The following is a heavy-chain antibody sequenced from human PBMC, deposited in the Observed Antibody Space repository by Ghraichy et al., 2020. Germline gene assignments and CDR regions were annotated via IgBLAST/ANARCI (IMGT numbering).Heavy chain of an antibody. CDR1: GFTFSSFW. J-gene: IGHJ4*02. CDR3: ARDSDFDC. V-gene: IGHV3-7*03. Sequence: GESLNISCAASGFTFSSFWMSWVRQAPGKGLEWVANIKQDGSAKYYVDSVKGRFTISRDNVKNSLYLQMNSLRADDTAVYYCARDSDFDCWGQGTLVTVSS. CDR2: IKQDGSAK.